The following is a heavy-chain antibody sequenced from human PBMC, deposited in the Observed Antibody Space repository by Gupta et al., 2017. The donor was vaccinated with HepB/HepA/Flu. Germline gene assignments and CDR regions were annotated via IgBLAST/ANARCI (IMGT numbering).Heavy chain of an antibody. J-gene: IGHJ4*02. CDR3: ASEGELVAHGGFDY. CDR2: MNPNSGNT. CDR1: GYTFTSYD. Sequence: QVQLVQSGAVVKKPGASVKVPCKASGYTFTSYDINWVRQATGQGLEWMGWMNPNSGNTGYAQKFQGRVTMTRNTSISTAYMELSSLRSEDTAVYYCASEGELVAHGGFDYWGQGTLVTVSS. D-gene: IGHD3-10*01. V-gene: IGHV1-8*01.